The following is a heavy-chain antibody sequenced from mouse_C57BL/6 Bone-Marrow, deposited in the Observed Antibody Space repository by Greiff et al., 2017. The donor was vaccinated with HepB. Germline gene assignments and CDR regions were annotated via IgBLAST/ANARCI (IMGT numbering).Heavy chain of an antibody. Sequence: QVHVKQSGAELVKPGASVKMSCKASGYTFTSYWITWVKQRPGQGLEWIGEIYPGSGSTNYNEKFKSKATLTVDTSSSTAYMQLSSLTSEDSAVYYCARYYGSSTDYYAMDYWGQGTSVTVSS. V-gene: IGHV1-55*01. J-gene: IGHJ4*01. CDR1: GYTFTSYW. CDR3: ARYYGSSTDYYAMDY. D-gene: IGHD1-1*01. CDR2: IYPGSGST.